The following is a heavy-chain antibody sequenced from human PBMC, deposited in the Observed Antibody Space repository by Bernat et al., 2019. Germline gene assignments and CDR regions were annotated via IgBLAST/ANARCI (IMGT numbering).Heavy chain of an antibody. CDR2: IFAGCTT. CDR3: ATLIGDSGTDS. J-gene: IGHJ5*01. D-gene: IGHD3-10*01. CDR1: GFTVSSNY. Sequence: EVQLVETGGGLIQPGGSLRLSCAASGFTVSSNYMSWVRQAPGKGLQWVSVIFAGCTTYYADSVKGRFTISRDNSKKTLSLQMNSLRAEDTGVSSCATLIGDSGTDSWGQGPLVTVFS. V-gene: IGHV3-53*02.